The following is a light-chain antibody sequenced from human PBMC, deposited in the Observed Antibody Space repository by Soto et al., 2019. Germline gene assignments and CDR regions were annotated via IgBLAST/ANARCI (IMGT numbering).Light chain of an antibody. Sequence: DIQMTQSPSSLSASVGDGVTITCRASQSISTYLNWYQQKPGKAPKLLIYAASSLQSGVPSRFSGSGSGTDFTLTISSLQPEDFATYYCQQSYSTPRTFGQGTKVEI. J-gene: IGKJ1*01. CDR1: QSISTY. V-gene: IGKV1-39*01. CDR2: AAS. CDR3: QQSYSTPRT.